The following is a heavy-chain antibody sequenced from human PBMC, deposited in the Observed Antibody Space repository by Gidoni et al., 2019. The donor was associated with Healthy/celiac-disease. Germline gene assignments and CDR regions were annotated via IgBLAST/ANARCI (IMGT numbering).Heavy chain of an antibody. Sequence: QVQLQESGPGLVKPSQTLSLTCTVSGGSISSGSYYWSWIRQPAGKGLEWIGRIYTSGSTNYNPSLKSRVTISVDTSKNQFSLKLSSVTAADTAVYYCAREGRIAARSFRFDPWGQGTLVTVSS. CDR1: GGSISSGSYY. CDR3: AREGRIAARSFRFDP. J-gene: IGHJ5*02. V-gene: IGHV4-61*02. CDR2: IYTSGST. D-gene: IGHD6-6*01.